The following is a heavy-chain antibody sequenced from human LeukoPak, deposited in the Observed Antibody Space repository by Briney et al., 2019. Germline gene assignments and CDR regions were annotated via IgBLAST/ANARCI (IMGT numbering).Heavy chain of an antibody. J-gene: IGHJ4*02. CDR1: GFTFSSHA. V-gene: IGHV3-23*01. CDR2: ISGSGGST. Sequence: GGSLRLSCGASGFTFSSHAMTWVRQAPGKGLEWVSAISGSGGSTYYADSVKGRFTISRDNSKNTLYLQMNSLRAEDTAIYYCTRVGYIDEGVDYWGQGTLVTVSS. D-gene: IGHD5-24*01. CDR3: TRVGYIDEGVDY.